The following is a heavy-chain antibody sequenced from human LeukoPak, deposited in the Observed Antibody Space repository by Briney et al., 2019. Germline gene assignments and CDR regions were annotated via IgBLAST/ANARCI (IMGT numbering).Heavy chain of an antibody. CDR3: ARGPDYSDSSGYFKY. D-gene: IGHD3-22*01. Sequence: PSETLSLTCGVSSYSISSGYYWGWIRQPPGKGLEWIGTIYHSGSTYYNPSLKSRVTISVDTSKNQFSLKLSSVTAADTAVYYCARGPDYSDSSGYFKYWGQGTLVTVSS. J-gene: IGHJ4*02. CDR1: SYSISSGYY. V-gene: IGHV4-38-2*01. CDR2: IYHSGST.